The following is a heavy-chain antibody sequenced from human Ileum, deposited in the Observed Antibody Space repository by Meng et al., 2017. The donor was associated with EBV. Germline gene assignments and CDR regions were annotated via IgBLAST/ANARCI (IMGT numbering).Heavy chain of an antibody. Sequence: QGRLQESGPGLLNPSDPPSLPWPASVGSVTSGTYYWRWLRQPPGSRLEFIGYVHHTGATNYNPSLVRRATVSVDTSKSQFSLHLTSVTAADTAVYYCARGYSYSYYFYFDYWGQGILVTVSS. V-gene: IGHV4-61*01. CDR1: VGSVTSGTYY. J-gene: IGHJ4*02. CDR2: VHHTGAT. D-gene: IGHD1-26*01. CDR3: ARGYSYSYYFYFDY.